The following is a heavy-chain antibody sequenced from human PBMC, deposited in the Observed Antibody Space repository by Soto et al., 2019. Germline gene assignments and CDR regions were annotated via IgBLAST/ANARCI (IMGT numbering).Heavy chain of an antibody. D-gene: IGHD2-15*01. CDR2: IYHSGRT. CDR1: GGSISSDEYY. CDR3: ARQYFHTDNYPAHFDH. Sequence: SETLSLTCNVSGGSISSDEYYWSWIRQSPGRCLEWIGHIYHSGRTYYNPSLKSRVTISADTSKNQFSLKLRSVIAADTAIYFCARQYFHTDNYPAHFDHWGQGALVTVSS. J-gene: IGHJ4*02. V-gene: IGHV4-30-4*01.